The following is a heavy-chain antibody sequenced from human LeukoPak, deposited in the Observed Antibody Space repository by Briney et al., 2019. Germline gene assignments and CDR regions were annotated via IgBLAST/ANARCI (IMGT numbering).Heavy chain of an antibody. D-gene: IGHD1-26*01. V-gene: IGHV4-31*02. Sequence: LRLSCAPSGLTVSGNYMSWVRQAPGRGLEWIGFASYSGGTYYNPSLMSRITISVDRSQNQFSLRMRDVTAADTAVYFCATAEWEYFYFDSWGQGALVAVSS. CDR1: GLTVSGNY. CDR3: ATAEWEYFYFDS. J-gene: IGHJ4*02. CDR2: ASYSGGT.